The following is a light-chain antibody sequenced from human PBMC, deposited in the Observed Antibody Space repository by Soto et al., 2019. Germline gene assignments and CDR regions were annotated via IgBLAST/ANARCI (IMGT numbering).Light chain of an antibody. Sequence: QSALTQPASVSGSPGQSITISCTGTSSDVGSYNLVSWYQQHPGKAPKIMIYEGSKRPSGVSNRFSGSKSGNTASLTLSGLQAEDEADYYCCSYAGSSTWVFGGGTKVTVL. V-gene: IGLV2-23*01. CDR1: SSDVGSYNL. CDR2: EGS. J-gene: IGLJ3*02. CDR3: CSYAGSSTWV.